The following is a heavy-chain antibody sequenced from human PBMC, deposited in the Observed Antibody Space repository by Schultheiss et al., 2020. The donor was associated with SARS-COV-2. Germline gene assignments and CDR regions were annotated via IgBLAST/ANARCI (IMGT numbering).Heavy chain of an antibody. J-gene: IGHJ4*02. D-gene: IGHD2-21*02. CDR2: ISSSSSYI. CDR3: AKRLCGGDCYSVDY. Sequence: GGSLRLSCAASGFTFSSYAMHWVRQAPGKGLEWVSSISSSSSYIYYADSVKGRFTISRDNSKNTLSLQMNSLRAEDTAVYYCAKRLCGGDCYSVDYWGQGTLVTVSS. V-gene: IGHV3-21*01. CDR1: GFTFSSYA.